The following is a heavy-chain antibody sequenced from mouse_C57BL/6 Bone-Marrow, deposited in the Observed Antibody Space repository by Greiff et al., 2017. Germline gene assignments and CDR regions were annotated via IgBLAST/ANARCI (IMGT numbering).Heavy chain of an antibody. Sequence: QVQLQQPGAELVKPGASVKLSCKASGYTFTSYWMQWVKQRPGQGLEWIGEINPSDSSTNYNQKFKGKATLTVDTSSSTAYMQVSSLTSEDSAVYYCASWYYYGSSYFAYWGQGTLVTVSA. V-gene: IGHV1-50*01. CDR3: ASWYYYGSSYFAY. J-gene: IGHJ3*01. CDR1: GYTFTSYW. CDR2: INPSDSST. D-gene: IGHD1-1*01.